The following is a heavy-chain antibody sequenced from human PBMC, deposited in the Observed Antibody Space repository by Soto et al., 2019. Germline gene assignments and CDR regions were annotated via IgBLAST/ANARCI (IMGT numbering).Heavy chain of an antibody. V-gene: IGHV4-39*01. CDR1: GGSISSSSYY. Sequence: QLQLQESGPGLVKPSETLSLTCTVSGGSISSSSYYWGWIRQPPGKGLEWIGSIYYSGSTYCNPSLMSRVNISVDTSKNHFSLKLSSVTAADTAVYYCARLLGGGNYGYWFDTWGQGTLVTVSS. CDR2: IYYSGST. J-gene: IGHJ5*02. D-gene: IGHD1-7*01. CDR3: ARLLGGGNYGYWFDT.